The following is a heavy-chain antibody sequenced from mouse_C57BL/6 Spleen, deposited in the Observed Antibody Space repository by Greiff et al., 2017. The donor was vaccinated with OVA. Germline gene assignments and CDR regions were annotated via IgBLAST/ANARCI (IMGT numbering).Heavy chain of an antibody. CDR2: IRNKANGYTT. D-gene: IGHD1-1*01. CDR3: ARSSSTVVGAMDY. J-gene: IGHJ4*01. Sequence: EVKLVESGGGLVQPGGSLSLSCAASGFTFTDYYMSWVRQPPGKALEWLGFIRNKANGYTTEYSASVKGRFTISRDNSQSILYLQMNALRAEDSATYYCARSSSTVVGAMDYWGQGTSVTVSS. CDR1: GFTFTDYY. V-gene: IGHV7-3*01.